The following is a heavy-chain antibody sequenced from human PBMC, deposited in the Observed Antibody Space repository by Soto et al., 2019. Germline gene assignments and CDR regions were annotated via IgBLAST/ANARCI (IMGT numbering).Heavy chain of an antibody. CDR2: ISYDGSNK. CDR1: GFTFSSYA. D-gene: IGHD1-7*01. J-gene: IGHJ4*02. CDR3: ARLTGTTSQGYFDY. V-gene: IGHV3-30-3*01. Sequence: GGSLRLSCAASGFTFSSYAMHWVRQAPGKGLERVAVISYDGSNKYYADSVKGRFTISRDNYKNTLYLRMNSLRAEDTAVYYCARLTGTTSQGYFDYWGQGTLVTVSS.